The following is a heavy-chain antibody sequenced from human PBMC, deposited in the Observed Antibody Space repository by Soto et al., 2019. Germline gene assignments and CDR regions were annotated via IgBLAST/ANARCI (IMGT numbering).Heavy chain of an antibody. CDR3: ARDRIAADDY. J-gene: IGHJ4*02. CDR2: ISYDGSNK. V-gene: IGHV3-30-3*01. Sequence: GGSPRLSCAASGFTFSSYAMHWVRQAPGKGLEWVAVISYDGSNKYYADSVKGRFTISRDNSKNTLYLQMNSLRAEDTAVYYCARDRIAADDYWGQGTLVTVSS. CDR1: GFTFSSYA. D-gene: IGHD6-13*01.